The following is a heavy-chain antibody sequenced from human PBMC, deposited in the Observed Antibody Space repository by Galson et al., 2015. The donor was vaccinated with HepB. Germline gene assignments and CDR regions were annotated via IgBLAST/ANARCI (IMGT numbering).Heavy chain of an antibody. CDR1: GVSISSSLYY. J-gene: IGHJ3*02. Sequence: SETLSLTCAVSGVSISSSLYYWGWIRQSPKKGLEWIGSIYYGGRTYFSPSLQSRVAMSVDTSKNQLSLTLSSVTAADTAVYYCARPLVLNGRFKPGVGPFHIWGHGTMVTVSA. CDR2: IYYGGRT. CDR3: ARPLVLNGRFKPGVGPFHI. D-gene: IGHD2-8*01. V-gene: IGHV4-39*01.